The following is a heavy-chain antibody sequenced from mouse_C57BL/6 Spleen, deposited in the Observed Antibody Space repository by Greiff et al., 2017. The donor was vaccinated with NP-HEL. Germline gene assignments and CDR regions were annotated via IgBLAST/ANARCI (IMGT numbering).Heavy chain of an antibody. CDR3: TRGGGTEGYFDY. Sequence: EVKLMESGEGLVKPGGSLKLSCAASGFTFSSYAMSWVRQTPEKRLEWVADISSGGDYIYYADTVKGRFTISRDNARNTLYLQMSSLKSEDTAMYYCTRGGGTEGYFDYWGQGTTLTVSS. J-gene: IGHJ2*01. CDR1: GFTFSSYA. CDR2: ISSGGDYI. V-gene: IGHV5-9-1*02. D-gene: IGHD4-1*01.